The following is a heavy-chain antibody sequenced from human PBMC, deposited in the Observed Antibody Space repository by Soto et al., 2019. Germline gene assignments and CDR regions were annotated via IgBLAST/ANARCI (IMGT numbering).Heavy chain of an antibody. Sequence: HPGGSLRLSCAASGFTFTTYWMSWVRQAPGKGLEWVANIKQDGSEKYYVDSVKGRFTISRDNAKNSLYLQMNSLRAEDTALCYCARVYPGSGWPYHYYGMDVWGQGTTVTVSS. CDR3: ARVYPGSGWPYHYYGMDV. V-gene: IGHV3-7*01. J-gene: IGHJ6*02. CDR1: GFTFTTYW. CDR2: IKQDGSEK. D-gene: IGHD6-19*01.